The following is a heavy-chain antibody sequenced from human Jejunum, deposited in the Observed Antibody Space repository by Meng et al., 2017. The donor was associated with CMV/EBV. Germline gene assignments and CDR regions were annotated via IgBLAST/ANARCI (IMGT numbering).Heavy chain of an antibody. CDR2: INSDGSST. V-gene: IGHV3-74*01. CDR1: GFTFSSYW. Sequence: SGFTFSSYWMHWVRQAPGKGLVWVSRINSDGSSTSYADSVKGRFTISRDNAKNTLYLQMNSLRAEDTAVYYCAREGGGTIAPRDLDYWGQGTLVTVSS. CDR3: AREGGGTIAPRDLDY. J-gene: IGHJ4*02. D-gene: IGHD6-6*01.